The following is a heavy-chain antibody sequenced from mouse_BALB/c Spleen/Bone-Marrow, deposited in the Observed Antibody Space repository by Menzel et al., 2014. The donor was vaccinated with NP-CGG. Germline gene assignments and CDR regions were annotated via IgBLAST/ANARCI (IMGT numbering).Heavy chain of an antibody. Sequence: EVQLVESGPELVKPGASVKISCKTSGYTFTEYTMHWVKQSHGKSLEWIGGINPNNGGTIYNQKFKGKATLTVDKSSSTAYMELRSLTSEDSAVYYCARKDYGYNYVMDYRGQGTSVTVSS. CDR3: ARKDYGYNYVMDY. V-gene: IGHV1-18*01. CDR1: GYTFTEYT. J-gene: IGHJ4*01. CDR2: INPNNGGT. D-gene: IGHD1-2*01.